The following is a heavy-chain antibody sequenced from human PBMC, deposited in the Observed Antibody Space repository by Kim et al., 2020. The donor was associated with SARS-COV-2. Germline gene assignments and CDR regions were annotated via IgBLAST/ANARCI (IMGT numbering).Heavy chain of an antibody. D-gene: IGHD4-4*01. J-gene: IGHJ4*02. CDR3: ARIEDYNLPVDY. Sequence: RYSPSFQGQVTISADKSISTAYLQWSSLKASDTAMYYCARIEDYNLPVDYWGQGTLVTVSS. V-gene: IGHV5-51*01.